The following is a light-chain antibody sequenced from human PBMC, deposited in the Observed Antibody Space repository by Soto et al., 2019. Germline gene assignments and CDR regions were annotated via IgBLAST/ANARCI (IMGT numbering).Light chain of an antibody. Sequence: EIVLTQSPGTLSLSPGERATLSCRASQSVSSSYLAWYQQKPGQAPRLLIYSASSRATGIPDRFSGSGSGTDFTLTISRLEPGDFAVYYCQQYGSSPLTFGGGIKVEIK. V-gene: IGKV3-20*01. J-gene: IGKJ4*01. CDR2: SAS. CDR1: QSVSSSY. CDR3: QQYGSSPLT.